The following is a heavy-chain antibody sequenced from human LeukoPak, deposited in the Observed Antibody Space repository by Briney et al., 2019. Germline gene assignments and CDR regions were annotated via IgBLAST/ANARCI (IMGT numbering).Heavy chain of an antibody. Sequence: SETLSLTCTVSGGSISSGSYYWSWIRQPAGKGLEWIGRIYASGSTNYNPSLKSRVTISVDTSKNQFSLKLSSVTAADTAVYYCASSGSGITFDYWGQGTLVTVSS. D-gene: IGHD3-10*01. CDR1: GGSISSGSYY. J-gene: IGHJ4*02. CDR3: ASSGSGITFDY. V-gene: IGHV4-61*02. CDR2: IYASGST.